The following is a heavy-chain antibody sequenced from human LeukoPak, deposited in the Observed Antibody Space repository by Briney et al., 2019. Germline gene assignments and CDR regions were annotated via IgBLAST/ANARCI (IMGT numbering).Heavy chain of an antibody. CDR2: INAGNGNT. CDR3: AREVSGDPGGY. Sequence: ASVKVSCKASGYTFTSYAMHWVRQAPGQRLEWMGWINAGNGNTKYSQKFQGRVTMTRDTSISTAYMELSRLRSDDTAVYYCAREVSGDPGGYWGQGTLVTVSS. V-gene: IGHV1-3*01. D-gene: IGHD7-27*01. J-gene: IGHJ4*02. CDR1: GYTFTSYA.